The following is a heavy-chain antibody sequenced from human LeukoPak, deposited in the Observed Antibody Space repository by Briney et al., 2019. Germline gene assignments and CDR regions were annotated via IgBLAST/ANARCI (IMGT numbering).Heavy chain of an antibody. CDR3: AKDGVWEGLITMVRGVIESVHFDY. V-gene: IGHV3-30*18. CDR2: ISYDGSNK. D-gene: IGHD3-10*01. J-gene: IGHJ4*02. CDR1: GFTFSSYG. Sequence: PGRSLRLSCAASGFTFSSYGMHWVRQAPGKGLEWVAVISYDGSNKYYADSVKGRFTISRDNSKNTLYLQMNSLRAEDTAVYYCAKDGVWEGLITMVRGVIESVHFDYWGQGTLVTVSS.